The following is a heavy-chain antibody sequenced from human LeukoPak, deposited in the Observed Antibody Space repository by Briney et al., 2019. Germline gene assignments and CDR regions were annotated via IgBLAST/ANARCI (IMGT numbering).Heavy chain of an antibody. Sequence: GGSLRLSCAASGFTFSSYAMHWVRQAPGKGLEWVAVISYDGSNKYYADSVKGRFTISRDNSKNTLYLQMNSLRAEDTAVYYCASEAARSSWPDYWGQGTLVTVSS. CDR3: ASEAARSSWPDY. J-gene: IGHJ4*02. CDR2: ISYDGSNK. V-gene: IGHV3-30*04. CDR1: GFTFSSYA. D-gene: IGHD6-13*01.